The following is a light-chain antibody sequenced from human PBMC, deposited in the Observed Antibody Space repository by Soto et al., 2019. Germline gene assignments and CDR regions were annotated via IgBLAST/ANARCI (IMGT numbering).Light chain of an antibody. CDR1: QSVSSY. Sequence: EIGLTQSPATLSLCPGERATLSCRASQSVSSYLAWYQQKPGQAPRLLIYDASNRATGIPARFSGSGSGTDFTLTISSLEPEDFAVYYCQQRSNWPITFGQGTRLEI. J-gene: IGKJ5*01. CDR2: DAS. CDR3: QQRSNWPIT. V-gene: IGKV3-11*01.